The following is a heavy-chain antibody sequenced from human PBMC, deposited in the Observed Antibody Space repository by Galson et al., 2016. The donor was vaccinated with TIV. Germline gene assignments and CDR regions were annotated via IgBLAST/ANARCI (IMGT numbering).Heavy chain of an antibody. D-gene: IGHD3-16*02. V-gene: IGHV3-23*01. Sequence: LRLSCAASGFTFSTKSMSWVRQAPGKGLEWVSAISGSGGTTYYADSVKGRFTISRDNSNNTLYLQMSSLRAEDRAVYYCAKGPGSHPYHYYGVDVWGQGTTVTV. J-gene: IGHJ6*02. CDR3: AKGPGSHPYHYYGVDV. CDR1: GFTFSTKS. CDR2: ISGSGGTT.